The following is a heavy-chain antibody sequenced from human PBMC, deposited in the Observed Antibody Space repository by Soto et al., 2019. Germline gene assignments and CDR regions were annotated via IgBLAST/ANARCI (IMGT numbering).Heavy chain of an antibody. Sequence: QVQLQESGPGLVKPSQTLSLTCTVSGGSINSGGYYWSWIRQHPGKGLEWIGYIYYSGHTYYNPSLKRRLTMSIDTSMNQFPLSLSSVTAADTAVYYCARGRGVAQTIPDDWGQGTLVTVSS. D-gene: IGHD3-3*01. CDR2: IYYSGHT. CDR1: GGSINSGGYY. J-gene: IGHJ4*02. CDR3: ARGRGVAQTIPDD. V-gene: IGHV4-31*03.